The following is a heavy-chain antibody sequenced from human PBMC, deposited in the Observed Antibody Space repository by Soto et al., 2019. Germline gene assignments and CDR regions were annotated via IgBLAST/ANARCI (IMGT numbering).Heavy chain of an antibody. CDR3: VGDYGGLEGFDV. Sequence: EVQLLESGGGLVQPGGSLRLSCVASVGSGFTFTDYAMAWVRQAPEKGLEWISGISGSDYRTSYADSVKGRFTISRDNSKNTLFLQMNSLRAEDTAIYYCVGDYGGLEGFDVWGQGTMVTVSS. CDR1: VGSGFTFTDYA. CDR2: ISGSDYRT. J-gene: IGHJ3*01. V-gene: IGHV3-23*01. D-gene: IGHD4-17*01.